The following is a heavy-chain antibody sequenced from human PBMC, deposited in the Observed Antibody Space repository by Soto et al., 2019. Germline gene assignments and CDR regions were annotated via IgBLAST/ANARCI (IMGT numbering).Heavy chain of an antibody. V-gene: IGHV4-34*01. CDR3: ARVVAARSYRIDY. Sequence: QVQLQQWGAGLLKPSETLSLTCTVYGGSFSGYYWSWIRQPPGKGLEWIGEINHSGSTNYNPSLKSLVTISVDTSKNQFSLKLSSVTAADTAVYYCARVVAARSYRIDYWGQGTLVTVSS. J-gene: IGHJ4*02. D-gene: IGHD6-6*01. CDR1: GGSFSGYY. CDR2: INHSGST.